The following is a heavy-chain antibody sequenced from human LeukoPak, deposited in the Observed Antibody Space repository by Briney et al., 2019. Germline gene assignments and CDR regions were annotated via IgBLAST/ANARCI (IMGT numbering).Heavy chain of an antibody. J-gene: IGHJ4*02. CDR3: AKDPAMTPFKHFDY. CDR2: IRYDGSNK. D-gene: IGHD2-2*01. Sequence: PGGSLRLSCAASGFTFSSYGMHWVRQAPGKGLEWVAFIRYDGSNKYYADPVKGRFTISRDNSKNTLYLQMNSLRAEDTAVYYCAKDPAMTPFKHFDYWGQGTLVTVSS. V-gene: IGHV3-30*02. CDR1: GFTFSSYG.